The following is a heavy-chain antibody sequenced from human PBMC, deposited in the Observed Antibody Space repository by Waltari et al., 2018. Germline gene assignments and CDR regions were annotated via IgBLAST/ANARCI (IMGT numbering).Heavy chain of an antibody. CDR2: IRYDGSNK. D-gene: IGHD2-21*01. V-gene: IGHV3-30*02. CDR3: AKDYGEEVDY. CDR1: GFTFSSYG. J-gene: IGHJ4*02. Sequence: QVQLVESGGGVVQPGGSLRLSCAASGFTFSSYGMHWVRQAPGKGLEWVAFIRYDGSNKYYADSVKGRFTISRDNSKNTLYLQMNSLRAEDTAVYYCAKDYGEEVDYWGQGTLVTVSS.